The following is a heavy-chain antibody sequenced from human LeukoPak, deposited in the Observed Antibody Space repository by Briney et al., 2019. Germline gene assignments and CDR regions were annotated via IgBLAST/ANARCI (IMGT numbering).Heavy chain of an antibody. V-gene: IGHV3-15*01. CDR2: IKSKTDGGTT. CDR1: GFTFSNAW. CDR3: TTEIAGSYYFDY. J-gene: IGHJ4*02. D-gene: IGHD1-26*01. Sequence: GGSLRLSCAASGFTFSNAWMSWVRQAPGKGLEWVGRIKSKTDGGTTDYAAPVKGRFTISGDDSKNTLYLQMNSLKTEDTAVYYCTTEIAGSYYFDYWGQGTLVTVSS.